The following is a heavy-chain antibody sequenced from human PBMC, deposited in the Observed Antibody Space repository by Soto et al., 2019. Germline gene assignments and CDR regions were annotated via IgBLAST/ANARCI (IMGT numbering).Heavy chain of an antibody. D-gene: IGHD1-26*01. CDR3: ARNRAGGLNYYYYMDV. CDR1: GFTFSSYS. J-gene: IGHJ6*03. V-gene: IGHV3-21*01. CDR2: ISSSSSYI. Sequence: EVQLVESGGGLVKPGGSLRLSRVVSGFTFSSYSMNWVRQAPGKGLEWVSSISSSSSYIYYADSVKGRFTISRDNAKNSLYLQMNSLRAEDTAVYYCARNRAGGLNYYYYMDVWGKGTTVTVSS.